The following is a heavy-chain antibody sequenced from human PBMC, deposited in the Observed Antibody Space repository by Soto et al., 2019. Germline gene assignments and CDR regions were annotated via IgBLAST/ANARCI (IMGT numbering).Heavy chain of an antibody. J-gene: IGHJ4*02. CDR2: ISSSGNT. V-gene: IGHV4-59*01. CDR1: DGSISNFY. Sequence: TSETLSLTCTVSDGSISNFYWSWLRQPPGKGLEWIGYISSSGNTNYNPSLKSRVSISVDTSKNQFSLNLTSVTAADTAVYYCARAPMVLTRSYFDSWGQGTPVTVSS. D-gene: IGHD3-22*01. CDR3: ARAPMVLTRSYFDS.